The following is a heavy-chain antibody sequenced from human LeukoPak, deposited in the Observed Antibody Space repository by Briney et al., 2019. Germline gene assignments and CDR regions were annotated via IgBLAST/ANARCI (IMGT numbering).Heavy chain of an antibody. CDR1: GGSISSGSYY. D-gene: IGHD6-19*01. J-gene: IGHJ6*02. CDR3: ARDPLNSSGWYKSMDV. Sequence: LSLTCTVSGGSISSGSYYMSWVRQAPGKGLEWVSVIYSGGSTYYADSVKGRFTISRDNSKNTLYLQMNSLRAEDTAVYYCARDPLNSSGWYKSMDVWGQGTTVTVSS. CDR2: IYSGGST. V-gene: IGHV3-66*01.